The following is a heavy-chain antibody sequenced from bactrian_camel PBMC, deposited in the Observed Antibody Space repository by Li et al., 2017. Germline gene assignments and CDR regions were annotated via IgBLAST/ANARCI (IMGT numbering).Heavy chain of an antibody. CDR1: GYSRHC. CDR2: IDSTGTT. CDR3: AAVYWRFVSGKCRLDVTAFPY. D-gene: IGHD8*01. Sequence: HVQLVESGGGSVQAGGSLRLSCASRGYSRHCMAWFRQAAGKEREGVAYIDSTGTTTYTDSVKGRFTIPKDNAKNTLYLQMNSLKPEDTAMYYCAAVYWRFVSGKCRLDVTAFPYWGQGTQVTVS. V-gene: IGHV3S53*01. J-gene: IGHJ4*01.